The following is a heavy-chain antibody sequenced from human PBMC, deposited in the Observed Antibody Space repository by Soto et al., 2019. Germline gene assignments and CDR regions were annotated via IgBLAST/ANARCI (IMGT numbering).Heavy chain of an antibody. CDR3: ARHVYEFDNGDNNWLDS. CDR1: GGFISDSNDH. D-gene: IGHD2-21*02. CDR2: FHKSGSI. Sequence: PSETLSLTCTVSGGFISDSNDHWGWIRQSPGQGLEWIGSFHKSGSIHYNPPFKSRATISVDTSKNQLSLKVSSVTAADTAVYYCARHVYEFDNGDNNWLDSWGQGILVTVSS. V-gene: IGHV4-39*01. J-gene: IGHJ5*01.